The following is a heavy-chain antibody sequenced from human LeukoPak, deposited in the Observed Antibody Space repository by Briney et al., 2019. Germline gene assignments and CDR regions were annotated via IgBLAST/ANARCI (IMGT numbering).Heavy chain of an antibody. CDR3: ARGQSGSYLSPSDY. D-gene: IGHD1-26*01. CDR1: GYTFTTYG. V-gene: IGHV1-18*01. J-gene: IGHJ4*02. CDR2: ISAYTGNT. Sequence: ASVKVSCKASGYTFTTYGVSWVRQAPGQGLEWMGWISAYTGNTNHAQKLQGRVTMTTDTSTSTAYMELRSLRSDDTAVYYCARGQSGSYLSPSDYWGQGTLVTVSS.